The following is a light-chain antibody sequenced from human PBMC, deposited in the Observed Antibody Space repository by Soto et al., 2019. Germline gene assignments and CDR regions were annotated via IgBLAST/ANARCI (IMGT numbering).Light chain of an antibody. J-gene: IGKJ2*01. CDR3: QQRNSYPRT. Sequence: DIQMTQSPSSLSASVGDRVTITCSASQSINNYLGWYQQKPGKAPKSLIYGASSLESGVPSRFSGSGSGTQFTLTIRGLQPEDFASYFCQQRNSYPRTFGQGTKVDIK. V-gene: IGKV1-17*01. CDR1: QSINNY. CDR2: GAS.